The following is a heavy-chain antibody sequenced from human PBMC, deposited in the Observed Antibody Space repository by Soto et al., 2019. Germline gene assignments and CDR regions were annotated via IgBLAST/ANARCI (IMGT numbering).Heavy chain of an antibody. J-gene: IGHJ4*02. Sequence: QVQLVQSGAEVKKPGASVKVFCKATGYTFTSYAIQWVRQAPGQRLEWMGWINTGNGNTKYSQQFQGRVTITRDTSANIAYMELSSLRSEYTAVYYCDRSTEIVVVPDYWGQGTQVTVSS. CDR2: INTGNGNT. CDR3: DRSTEIVVVPDY. D-gene: IGHD3-22*01. V-gene: IGHV1-3*04. CDR1: GYTFTSYA.